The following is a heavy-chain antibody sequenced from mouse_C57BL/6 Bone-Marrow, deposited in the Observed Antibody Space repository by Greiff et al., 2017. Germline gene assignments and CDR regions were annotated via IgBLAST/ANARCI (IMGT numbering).Heavy chain of an antibody. Sequence: VMLVESGAELVRPGTSVKVSCKASGYAFTNYLIEWVKQRPGQGLEWIGVINPGSGGTNYNEKFKGKATLTADKSSSTAYMQLSSLTSEDSAVYFCARSYYGNFFAYWGQGTLVTVSA. V-gene: IGHV1-54*01. D-gene: IGHD2-10*01. CDR2: INPGSGGT. CDR1: GYAFTNYL. CDR3: ARSYYGNFFAY. J-gene: IGHJ3*01.